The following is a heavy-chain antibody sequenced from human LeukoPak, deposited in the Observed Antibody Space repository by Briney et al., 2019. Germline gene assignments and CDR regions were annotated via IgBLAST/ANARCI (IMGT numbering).Heavy chain of an antibody. CDR3: ARGVVVTANDAFDI. J-gene: IGHJ3*02. V-gene: IGHV1-2*04. D-gene: IGHD2-21*02. CDR1: GYTFTGYY. CDR2: INPNSGGT. Sequence: ASVKVSCKASGYTFTGYYTHWVRQAPGQGLEWMGWINPNSGGTNYAQKFQGWVTMTRDTSISTAYMELSRLRSDDTAVYYCARGVVVTANDAFDIWGQGTMVTVSS.